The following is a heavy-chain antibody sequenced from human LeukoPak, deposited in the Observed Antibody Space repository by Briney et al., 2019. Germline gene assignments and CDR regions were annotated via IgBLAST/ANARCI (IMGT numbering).Heavy chain of an antibody. CDR1: GYTFTSYY. CDR3: AVDWNYEFADY. Sequence: GASVTVSCKASGYTFTSYYMHWVRQAPGQGLEWMGIINPTTGDTTYAQKFQGRLTMTRDMSTSTVYMELSSLRSEDTAVYYCAVDWNYEFADYWGQGTLVTVSS. CDR2: INPTTGDT. J-gene: IGHJ4*02. D-gene: IGHD1-7*01. V-gene: IGHV1-46*01.